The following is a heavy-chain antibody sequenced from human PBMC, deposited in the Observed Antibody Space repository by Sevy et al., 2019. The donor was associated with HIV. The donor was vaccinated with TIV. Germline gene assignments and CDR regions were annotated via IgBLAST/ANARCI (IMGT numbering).Heavy chain of an antibody. V-gene: IGHV3-48*01. CDR3: ARDQPRNSGFDY. J-gene: IGHJ4*02. CDR1: GFSFTSYS. D-gene: IGHD1-26*01. Sequence: GGSLRLSCAASGFSFTSYSMNWVRRAPGKGLEWVSYISSSSSTIYYADSVKGRFTISRDNAKNALFLQMNSLRAEDTAVYCCARDQPRNSGFDYWGQGTLVTVSS. CDR2: ISSSSSTI.